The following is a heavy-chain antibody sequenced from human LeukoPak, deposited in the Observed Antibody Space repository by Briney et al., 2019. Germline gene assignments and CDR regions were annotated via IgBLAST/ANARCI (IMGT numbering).Heavy chain of an antibody. CDR3: ATVGDYYDSSGYYYFDY. Sequence: SVKVSCTASGFTFTNSAVQWVRQARGQRLEWIGWIVVGSGNTNYAQKFQERVTITRDMSTSTAYMELSSLRSEDTAVYYCATVGDYYDSSGYYYFDYWGQGTLVTVSS. J-gene: IGHJ4*02. CDR1: GFTFTNSA. D-gene: IGHD3-22*01. V-gene: IGHV1-58*01. CDR2: IVVGSGNT.